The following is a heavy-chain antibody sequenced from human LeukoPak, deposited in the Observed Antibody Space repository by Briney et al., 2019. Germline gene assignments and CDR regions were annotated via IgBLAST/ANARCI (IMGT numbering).Heavy chain of an antibody. J-gene: IGHJ3*02. Sequence: GGSLRLSCAASGFTFSSYGMHWVRQAPGKGLEWVAFIRYDGSNKYYADSVKGRFTMSRDNAKNTLYLQLHSLRAEDTAVYYCARDPYCTSTSCFFVAFDIWGQGTMVTVSS. CDR2: IRYDGSNK. D-gene: IGHD2-2*01. V-gene: IGHV3-30*02. CDR3: ARDPYCTSTSCFFVAFDI. CDR1: GFTFSSYG.